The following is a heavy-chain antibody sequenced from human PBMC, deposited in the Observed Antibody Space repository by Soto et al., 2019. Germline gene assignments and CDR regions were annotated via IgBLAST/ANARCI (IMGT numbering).Heavy chain of an antibody. J-gene: IGHJ4*02. Sequence: QVQLQQWGAGLLKPSETLSLTCAVYGGSFSGYYWSWIRQPPGKGLEWIGEINHSGSTNYNPSLKSRVTISVDTSKNQFSLKLSSVTAADTAVYYCARGKQQLVPYYFDYWGQGTLVTVSS. V-gene: IGHV4-34*01. CDR3: ARGKQQLVPYYFDY. CDR1: GGSFSGYY. CDR2: INHSGST. D-gene: IGHD6-13*01.